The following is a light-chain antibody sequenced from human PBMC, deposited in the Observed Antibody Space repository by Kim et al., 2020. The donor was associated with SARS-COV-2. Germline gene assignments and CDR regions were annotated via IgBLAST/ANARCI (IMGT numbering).Light chain of an antibody. CDR1: RKN. Sequence: RKNARWLQQQPGQTPVLVIYKNSELPSVIPERFSNSSSGTTVTLTISGAQVKDEADYYCYSAANNNVVFGGGTQLTVL. CDR3: YSAANNNVV. V-gene: IGLV3-27*01. CDR2: KNS. J-gene: IGLJ2*01.